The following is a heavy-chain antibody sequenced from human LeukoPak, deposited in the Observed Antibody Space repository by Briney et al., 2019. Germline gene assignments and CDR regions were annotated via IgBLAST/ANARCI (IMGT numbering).Heavy chain of an antibody. J-gene: IGHJ4*02. Sequence: GESLKISCKGSGYSFTNYWIGWVRQMPGKGLEWMGIIYLGDSDTRYSPSFQGQVTISADKSIRTAYLQWSSLKASDTAMYYCARLQNTVIFDYWGQGTLVTVSS. CDR2: IYLGDSDT. V-gene: IGHV5-51*01. CDR3: ARLQNTVIFDY. D-gene: IGHD4-17*01. CDR1: GYSFTNYW.